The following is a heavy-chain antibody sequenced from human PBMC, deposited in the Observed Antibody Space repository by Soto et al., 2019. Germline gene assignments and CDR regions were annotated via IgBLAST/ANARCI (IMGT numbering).Heavy chain of an antibody. CDR2: ISYDGSNK. V-gene: IGHV3-30*18. D-gene: IGHD5-12*01. J-gene: IGHJ4*02. CDR3: AKDSSRGLRLLDY. CDR1: GFTFSSYG. Sequence: GGSLRLSCAAPGFTFSSYGMHWVRQAPGKGLEWVAVISYDGSNKYYADSVKGRFTISRDNSKNTLYLQMNSLRAEDTAVYYCAKDSSRGLRLLDYWGQGTLVTVSS.